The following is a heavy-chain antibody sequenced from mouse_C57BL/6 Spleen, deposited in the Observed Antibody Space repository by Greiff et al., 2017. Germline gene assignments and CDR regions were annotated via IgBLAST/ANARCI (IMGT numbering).Heavy chain of an antibody. Sequence: EVKLVESGGGLVKPGGSLKLSCAASGFTFSSYAMSWVRQTPEKRLEWVATISDGGSYTYYPDHVEGRFTSSRDNAKNNLYLQMRHLKSEDTAMYYCARDQANWDYFDVWGTGTTVTVSS. CDR1: GFTFSSYA. V-gene: IGHV5-4*01. CDR2: ISDGGSYT. CDR3: ARDQANWDYFDV. J-gene: IGHJ1*03. D-gene: IGHD4-1*01.